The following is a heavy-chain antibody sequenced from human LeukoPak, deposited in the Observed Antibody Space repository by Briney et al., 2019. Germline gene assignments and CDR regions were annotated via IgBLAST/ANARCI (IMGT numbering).Heavy chain of an antibody. V-gene: IGHV3-30*03. D-gene: IGHD3-22*01. CDR2: ISYDGSNK. CDR1: GFTFSSYG. Sequence: GGSLRLSCAASGFTFSSYGMHWVRQAPGKGLEWVAVISYDGSNKYYADSVKGRFTISRDNSKNTLYLQMNSLRAEDTAVYYCARDGDSSGLLDYWGQGTLVTVSS. J-gene: IGHJ4*02. CDR3: ARDGDSSGLLDY.